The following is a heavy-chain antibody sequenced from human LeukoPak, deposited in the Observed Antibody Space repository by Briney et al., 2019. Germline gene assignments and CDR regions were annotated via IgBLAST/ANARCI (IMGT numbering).Heavy chain of an antibody. V-gene: IGHV3-11*04. Sequence: GGSLRLSCAASGFTFGVYYMTWIRQAPRRGLEPLSFISPTGDIIKYVDSVKGRFTISRDNAQNSLFLQMNSLRVEDTAVYYCARVLETDCSGGSCYSGLDYWGQGTLVTVSS. D-gene: IGHD2-15*01. J-gene: IGHJ4*02. CDR1: GFTFGVYY. CDR3: ARVLETDCSGGSCYSGLDY. CDR2: ISPTGDII.